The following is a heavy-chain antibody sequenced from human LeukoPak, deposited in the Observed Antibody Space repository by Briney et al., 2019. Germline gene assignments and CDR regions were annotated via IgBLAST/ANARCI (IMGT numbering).Heavy chain of an antibody. V-gene: IGHV3-66*01. J-gene: IGHJ4*02. CDR1: GFTVSSNH. CDR3: AREGRLAGTSDY. Sequence: GGSLRLSCVASGFTVSSNHMSWVRQAPGKGLEWVSLIYSAGSTYYADSVRSRFTISSDNSKNTLYLQMNGLRAEDTAVYYCAREGRLAGTSDYWGQGTLVTVSS. D-gene: IGHD6-19*01. CDR2: IYSAGST.